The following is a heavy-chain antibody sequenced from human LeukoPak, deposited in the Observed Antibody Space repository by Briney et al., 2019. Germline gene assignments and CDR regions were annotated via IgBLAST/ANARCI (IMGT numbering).Heavy chain of an antibody. D-gene: IGHD2-21*02. CDR1: AFTFCYLH. V-gene: IGHV3-11*06. J-gene: IGHJ4*02. Sequence: PSVTLTLNCSASAFTFCYLHLSWNRQGQGQGLEWVSYISSSGAYTTYADPVKGRFTTSSVNANNSLFLQMNRLRAEDTAVYYCTRGCRRGADCFDYWGQGTLVTVSS. CDR2: ISSSGAYT. CDR3: TRGCRRGADCFDY.